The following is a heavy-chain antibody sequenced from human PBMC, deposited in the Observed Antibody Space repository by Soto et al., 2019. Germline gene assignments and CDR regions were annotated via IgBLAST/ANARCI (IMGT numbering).Heavy chain of an antibody. CDR2: IYYSGST. Sequence: TLSLTCTVSGGSISSCDYYWSWIRQPPGKGLEWIGYIYYSGSTYYNPSLKSRVTISVDTSKNQFSLKLSSVTAADTAVYYCARGEERVDMPSGYGVQGTLVNVSS. CDR3: ARGEERVDMPSGY. D-gene: IGHD3-16*01. CDR1: GGSISSCDYY. J-gene: IGHJ4*02. V-gene: IGHV4-30-4*01.